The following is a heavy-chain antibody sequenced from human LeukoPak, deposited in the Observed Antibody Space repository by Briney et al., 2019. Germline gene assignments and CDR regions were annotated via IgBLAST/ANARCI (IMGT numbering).Heavy chain of an antibody. CDR1: GYTFIGYY. CDR3: ARAGLWDYSDTSGYHNGAFDI. J-gene: IGHJ3*02. V-gene: IGHV1-2*02. CDR2: INPNSAGT. D-gene: IGHD3-22*01. Sequence: ASVKVSCKASGYTFIGYYMHWVRQAPGQGLEWMGWINPNSAGTNYAQKFQGRVTMTRDTSISTAYMELSRLRPDDTAVYYCARAGLWDYSDTSGYHNGAFDIWGQGTMVTVSS.